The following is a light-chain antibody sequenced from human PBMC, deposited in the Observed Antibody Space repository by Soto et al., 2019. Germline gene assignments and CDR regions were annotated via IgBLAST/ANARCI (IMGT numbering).Light chain of an antibody. Sequence: QSALTQPASVSGSAGQSITISCSGTMRDVGAYNLVSWYQQHPGTSPKLIIYEVRNRPSGISSRFSGSRSGNTASLTISGLQPEDEVDYYCSAYRARSTLVFGGGTKVTVL. CDR2: EVR. CDR1: MRDVGAYNL. CDR3: SAYRARSTLV. J-gene: IGLJ3*02. V-gene: IGLV2-14*01.